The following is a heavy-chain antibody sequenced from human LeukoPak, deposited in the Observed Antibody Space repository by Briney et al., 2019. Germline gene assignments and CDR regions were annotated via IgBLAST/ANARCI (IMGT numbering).Heavy chain of an antibody. D-gene: IGHD3-10*01. CDR3: GRGGVPYSFDV. CDR2: STGDGSRI. Sequence: GGSLRLSCVGSGFTLSDYYMHWVRQAPGKGLEWVAYSTGDGSRIDYVDSVKGRFTISRDNAKSTLYLQMNGLGVKDTAVYYCGRGGVPYSFDVWGQGTMVAASS. CDR1: GFTLSDYY. V-gene: IGHV3-74*01. J-gene: IGHJ3*01.